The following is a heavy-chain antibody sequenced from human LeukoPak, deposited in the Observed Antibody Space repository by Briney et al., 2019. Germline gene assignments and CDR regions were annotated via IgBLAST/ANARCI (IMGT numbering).Heavy chain of an antibody. V-gene: IGHV4-39*01. CDR2: IYYSGST. Sequence: SETLSLSCTASGGAISSSGYNWGWIRQPPGKGLEWIGSIYYSGSTYYNPSLKSRVTISVDTSKNQFSLKLSSVTAADTAVYYCTRYPILSLGADYHFRGQETMVTVSS. CDR1: GGAISSSGYN. CDR3: TRYPILSLGADYHF. J-gene: IGHJ3*01. D-gene: IGHD1-26*01.